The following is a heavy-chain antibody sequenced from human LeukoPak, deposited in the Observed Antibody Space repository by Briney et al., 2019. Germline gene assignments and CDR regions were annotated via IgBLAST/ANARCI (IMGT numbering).Heavy chain of an antibody. V-gene: IGHV4-59*01. J-gene: IGHJ4*02. CDR2: IYYSGST. Sequence: SETLSLTCTVSGGSISSYYWSWIRQPPGKGLEWIGYIYYSGSTNYNPSLKSRVSISVDTPKNQFSLRLNSVTAADTAVYYCARDRSAYDPYFDYWGQGTLVTVSS. CDR1: GGSISSYY. D-gene: IGHD5-12*01. CDR3: ARDRSAYDPYFDY.